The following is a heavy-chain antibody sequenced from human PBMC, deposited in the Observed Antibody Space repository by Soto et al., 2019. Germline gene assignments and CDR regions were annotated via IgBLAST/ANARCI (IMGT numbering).Heavy chain of an antibody. CDR1: GGTIIYGAYS. CDR2: ISHLDTT. V-gene: IGHV4-30-2*06. J-gene: IGHJ4*02. D-gene: IGHD2-15*01. Sequence: SWTXSLTCCFSGGTIIYGAYSWNWIRQSPGKGLEWLGYISHLDTTYCNPSFRSRLSSSIDRTRTQFFLSLSSMTAADKDVYYCLRGGGYDYFAFWGQGIQVTVS. CDR3: LRGGGYDYFAF.